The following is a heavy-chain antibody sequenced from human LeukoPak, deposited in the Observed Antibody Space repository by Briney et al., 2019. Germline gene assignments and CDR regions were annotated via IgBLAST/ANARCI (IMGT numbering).Heavy chain of an antibody. CDR3: ARHISGSPTGFDY. CDR1: GYRFTNYW. CDR2: IYPDDSDT. V-gene: IGHV5-51*01. D-gene: IGHD1-26*01. Sequence: GESLKISCQASGYRFTNYWIGWVRQLPGKGLEWMGIIYPDDSDTTYSPSFQGQVTISANKSISTAYLQWSSLKASDTAMYYCARHISGSPTGFDYWGQGTLVTVSS. J-gene: IGHJ4*02.